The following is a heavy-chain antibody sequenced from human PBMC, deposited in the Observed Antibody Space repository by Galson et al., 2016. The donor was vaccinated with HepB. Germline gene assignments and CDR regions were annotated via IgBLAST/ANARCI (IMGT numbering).Heavy chain of an antibody. CDR3: AKGAGGYYDY. Sequence: SVKVSCKASGYTFYSYAIHWLRQAPGQRLEWMGWINTASGDTTYSQKFQGGLIITRDTSASTAYMELSGLRSEDTAVYFCAKGAGGYYDYWGQGTLVTVSS. D-gene: IGHD1-26*01. J-gene: IGHJ4*02. V-gene: IGHV1-3*04. CDR1: GYTFYSYA. CDR2: INTASGDT.